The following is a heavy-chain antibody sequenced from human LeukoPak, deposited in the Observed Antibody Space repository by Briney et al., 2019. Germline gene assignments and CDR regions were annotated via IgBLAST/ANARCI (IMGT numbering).Heavy chain of an antibody. CDR1: GFTFGSDA. V-gene: IGHV3-23*01. CDR2: IFDSGGCP. CDR3: GRPTVGYSSGQKPAWPVDY. D-gene: IGHD5-18*01. J-gene: IGHJ4*03. Sequence: GSLSVSCEASGFTFGSDAMYWLRQAPGKGLEWVGGIFDSGGCPHYGDPVKGRFTISRDNSRSTVYLQMNSLRAEDTAVYYCGRPTVGYSSGQKPAWPVDYWGQGTLVTVSS.